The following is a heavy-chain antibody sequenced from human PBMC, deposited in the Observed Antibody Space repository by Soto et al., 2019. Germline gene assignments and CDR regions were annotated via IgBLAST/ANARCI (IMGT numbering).Heavy chain of an antibody. CDR3: AREDYGDLDY. CDR1: GGSVSSGSYY. D-gene: IGHD4-17*01. V-gene: IGHV4-61*01. CDR2: IYYSGST. Sequence: QVQLQESGPGLVKPSETLSLTRTVSGGSVSSGSYYWSWIRQPPGKGLEWIGYIYYSGSTNYNPSLKSRVTISVDTSKNQFSLKLSSVTAADTAVYYCAREDYGDLDYWGQGTLVTVSS. J-gene: IGHJ4*02.